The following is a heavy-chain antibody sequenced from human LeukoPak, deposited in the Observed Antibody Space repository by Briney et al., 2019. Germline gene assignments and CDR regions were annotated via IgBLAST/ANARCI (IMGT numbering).Heavy chain of an antibody. J-gene: IGHJ4*02. CDR3: AAGDLVDY. CDR1: GFRVSGYT. CDR2: IVVGSGNP. Sequence: ASVKVSCKVAGFRVSGYTMQWVGQSKKKRLEWIGWIVVGSGNPNYAQKFQERVIFTRDLSTTTVYMELSSLRSEDTAVYYCAAGDLVDYWGQGTLVTVSS. D-gene: IGHD3-3*01. V-gene: IGHV1-58*02.